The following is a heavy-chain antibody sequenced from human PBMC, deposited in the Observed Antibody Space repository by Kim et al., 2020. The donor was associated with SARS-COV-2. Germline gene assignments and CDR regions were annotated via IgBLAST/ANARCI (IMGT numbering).Heavy chain of an antibody. V-gene: IGHV4-39*01. CDR3: ARQGYSSSSEP. D-gene: IGHD6-13*01. J-gene: IGHJ5*02. Sequence: TYHNPSPKSRVTNSVDTSTNQFSLKQSSVTAADTAVYYCARQGYSSSSEPWGQGTLVTVSS. CDR2: T.